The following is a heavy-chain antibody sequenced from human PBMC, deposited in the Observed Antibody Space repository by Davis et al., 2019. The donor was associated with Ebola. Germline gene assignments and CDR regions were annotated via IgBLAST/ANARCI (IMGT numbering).Heavy chain of an antibody. Sequence: MPGGSLRLSCTVSGGSISSYYWSWIRQPPGKGLEWIGYIYYSGSTNYNPSLKSRVTISVDTSKNQFSLKLSSVTAADTAVYYCASTYDFWSGYNGMDVWGQGTTVTVSS. CDR2: IYYSGST. D-gene: IGHD3-3*01. CDR1: GGSISSYY. J-gene: IGHJ6*02. V-gene: IGHV4-59*08. CDR3: ASTYDFWSGYNGMDV.